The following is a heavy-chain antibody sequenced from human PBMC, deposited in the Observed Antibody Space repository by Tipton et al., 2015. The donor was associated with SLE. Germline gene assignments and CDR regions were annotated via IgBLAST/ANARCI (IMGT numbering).Heavy chain of an antibody. D-gene: IGHD6-6*01. CDR1: GGSISTGVYY. J-gene: IGHJ4*02. Sequence: TLSLTCTVFGGSISTGVYYWSWIRQPPGKGLEWIGEINHSGSTNYNPSLKSRVTISVDTPKNQFSLKLTSVTAADTAVYYCARQYSSSSDYFDYWGQGTLVTVSS. CDR3: ARQYSSSSDYFDY. CDR2: INHSGST. V-gene: IGHV4-34*01.